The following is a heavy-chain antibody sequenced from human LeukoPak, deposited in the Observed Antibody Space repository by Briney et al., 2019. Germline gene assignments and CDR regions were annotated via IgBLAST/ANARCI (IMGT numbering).Heavy chain of an antibody. V-gene: IGHV5-51*01. CDR3: VRTATSGWYYFDY. CDR2: IYPGESDT. D-gene: IGHD6-19*01. CDR1: GYPFTNYW. Sequence: GASLQISCEGSGYPFTNYWIGWVRQLPGKGLECMGIIYPGESDTRYSPSFQGQVTISADKSISTAYLQWSSLKASDTAMYYCVRTATSGWYYFDYWRQGTLVSVSS. J-gene: IGHJ4*02.